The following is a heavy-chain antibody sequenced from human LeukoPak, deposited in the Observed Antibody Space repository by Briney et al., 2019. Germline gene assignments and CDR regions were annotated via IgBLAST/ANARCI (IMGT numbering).Heavy chain of an antibody. D-gene: IGHD2-2*01. CDR3: ASHPRYCSSTSCPSDAFDI. V-gene: IGHV1-8*02. Sequence: ASVKVSCKASGGTFSSYAINWVRQATGQGLEWMGWMNPNSGNTGYAQKFQGRVTMTRNTSISTAYMELSSLRSEDTAVYYCASHPRYCSSTSCPSDAFDIWGQGTMVTVSS. CDR2: MNPNSGNT. J-gene: IGHJ3*02. CDR1: GGTFSSYA.